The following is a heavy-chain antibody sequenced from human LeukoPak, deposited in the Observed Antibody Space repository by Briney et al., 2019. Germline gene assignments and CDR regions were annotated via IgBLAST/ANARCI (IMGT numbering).Heavy chain of an antibody. D-gene: IGHD5-18*01. J-gene: IGHJ6*03. CDR1: GGYITNNY. CDR2: IYYSGGT. V-gene: IGHV4-59*01. Sequence: SETLSLTCTISGGYITNNYWSWIRQPPGKGLEWIGYIYYSGGTNYNPSLKSRVTISVDTSKNQFSLKLSSVTAADTAVYYCARTTEGGYTYDYFYYYYMDVWGKGTTVTISS. CDR3: ARTTEGGYTYDYFYYYYMDV.